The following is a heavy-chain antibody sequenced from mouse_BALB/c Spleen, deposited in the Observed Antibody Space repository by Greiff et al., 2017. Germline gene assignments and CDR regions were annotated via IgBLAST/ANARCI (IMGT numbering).Heavy chain of an antibody. CDR2: INPYNDGT. D-gene: IGHD1-2*01. J-gene: IGHJ4*01. Sequence: QLKQSGPELVKPGASVKMSCKASGYTFTSYVMHWVKQKPGQGLEWIGYINPYNDGTKYNEKFKGKATLTSDKSSSTAYMELSSLTSEDSAVYYCARSAAITTALYYYAMDYWGQGTSVTLSS. V-gene: IGHV1-14*01. CDR3: ARSAAITTALYYYAMDY. CDR1: GYTFTSYV.